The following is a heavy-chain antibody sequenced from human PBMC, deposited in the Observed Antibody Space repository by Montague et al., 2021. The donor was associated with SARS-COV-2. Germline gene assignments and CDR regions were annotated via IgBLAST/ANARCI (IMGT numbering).Heavy chain of an antibody. CDR2: LSTTGST. V-gene: IGHV4-61*02. CDR1: GDSITSDVSH. J-gene: IGHJ4*02. CDR3: ARDDFRWDFDC. Sequence: TLSLTCTVSGDSITSDVSHWSWIRQPAGKGLEWIVRLSTTGSTNYNPSLKIRPTISLDTSKNQFSLKLSSVTAADTAVYYCARDDFRWDFDCWGQGTLVTVSS. D-gene: IGHD2/OR15-2a*01.